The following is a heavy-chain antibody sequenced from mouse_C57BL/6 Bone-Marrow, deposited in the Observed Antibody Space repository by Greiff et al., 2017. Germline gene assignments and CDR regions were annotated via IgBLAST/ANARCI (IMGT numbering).Heavy chain of an antibody. CDR2: IGPGSGST. CDR3: AITTVVAPYYYAMDY. J-gene: IGHJ4*01. Sequence: QVQLQQSGAELVKPGASVKISCKASGYTFTDYYINWVKQRPGQGLEWIGKIGPGSGSTYYNEKFKGKATLTADKSSSTAYMQLSSLTSEDSAVYFCAITTVVAPYYYAMDYWGQGTSVTVSS. V-gene: IGHV1-77*01. CDR1: GYTFTDYY. D-gene: IGHD1-1*01.